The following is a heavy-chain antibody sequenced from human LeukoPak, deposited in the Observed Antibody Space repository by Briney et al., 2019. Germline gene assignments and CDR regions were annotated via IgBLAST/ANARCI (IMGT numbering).Heavy chain of an antibody. J-gene: IGHJ6*02. D-gene: IGHD2/OR15-2a*01. CDR3: ARAHSIASYYYGVDV. Sequence: SETLSLTCAVSGGSISSGGYYWSWIRQPAGKGLEWIGHIYISGSTSYNPSLKSRVTISVDTSKNQFSLKLSSVTAADTAVYYCARAHSIASYYYGVDVWGQGTTVTVSS. V-gene: IGHV4-61*09. CDR1: GGSISSGGYY. CDR2: IYISGST.